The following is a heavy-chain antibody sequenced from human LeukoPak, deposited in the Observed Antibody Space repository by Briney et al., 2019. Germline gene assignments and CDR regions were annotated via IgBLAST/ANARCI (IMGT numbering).Heavy chain of an antibody. CDR3: ARYRDSSGNFDY. Sequence: PSETLSLTCTVSGGSISSYYWSWIRQPPGKGLEWIGYTYYSGSTNYNPSLKSRVTISVDTSKNQFSLKLSSVTAADTAVYYCARYRDSSGNFDYWGQGTLVTVSS. V-gene: IGHV4-59*01. D-gene: IGHD6-19*01. CDR1: GGSISSYY. J-gene: IGHJ4*02. CDR2: TYYSGST.